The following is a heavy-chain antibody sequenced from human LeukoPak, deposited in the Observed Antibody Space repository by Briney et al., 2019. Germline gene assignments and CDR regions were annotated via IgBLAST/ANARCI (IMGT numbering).Heavy chain of an antibody. CDR2: IYSDGTS. D-gene: IGHD7-27*01. CDR3: TKTGGPWD. CDR1: GFTVSNSL. J-gene: IGHJ4*02. Sequence: PGGSLRLSCAASGFTVSNSLMSWIRQAPGKGLEWVSVIYSDGTSYYADSVKARFSISRDNSKNSLYLQMNSLRVEDTAMYYCTKTGGPWDWGQGTLVTVSS. V-gene: IGHV3-53*01.